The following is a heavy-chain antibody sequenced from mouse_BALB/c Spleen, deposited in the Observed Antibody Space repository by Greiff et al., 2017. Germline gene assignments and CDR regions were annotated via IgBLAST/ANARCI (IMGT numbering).Heavy chain of an antibody. Sequence: EVMLVESGGGLVKPGGSLKLSCAASGFTFSSYAMSWVRQSPEKRLEWVAEISSGGSYTYYPDTVTGRFTISRDNAKNTLYLEMSSLRSEDTAMYYCARDDGYPSYAMDYWGQGTSVTVSS. CDR1: GFTFSSYA. CDR3: ARDDGYPSYAMDY. CDR2: ISSGGSYT. D-gene: IGHD2-3*01. V-gene: IGHV5-9-4*01. J-gene: IGHJ4*01.